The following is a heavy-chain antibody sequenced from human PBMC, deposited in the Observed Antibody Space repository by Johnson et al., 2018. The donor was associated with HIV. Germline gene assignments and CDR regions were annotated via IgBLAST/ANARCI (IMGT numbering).Heavy chain of an antibody. CDR3: ARDKANWGPSRDVGAFDI. Sequence: QVQLVESGGGLVQPGRSLRLSCAASGFTFDDYAMHWVRQAPGKGLEWVSVISYDASNKYYADSVKGRFTISRDNSKNTLYLQMNSLRAEDTAVYYCARDKANWGPSRDVGAFDIWGQGTMVTVSS. CDR1: GFTFDDYA. J-gene: IGHJ3*02. V-gene: IGHV3-30-3*01. CDR2: ISYDASNK. D-gene: IGHD7-27*01.